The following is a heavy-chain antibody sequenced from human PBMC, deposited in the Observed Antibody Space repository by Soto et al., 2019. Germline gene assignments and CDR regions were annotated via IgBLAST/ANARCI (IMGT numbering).Heavy chain of an antibody. Sequence: QITLKESGPTLVKPTQTLTLTCTFSGFSLSTSGVGVGWIRQPPGKALEWLALIYWADDKRDSPSLKSRLTNTKDTSKNQVVLTMTNMDPVDTATYYCAHSLIGYYYDSSGSNWFDPWGQGTLVTVSS. CDR1: GFSLSTSGVG. CDR2: IYWADDK. J-gene: IGHJ5*02. D-gene: IGHD3-22*01. CDR3: AHSLIGYYYDSSGSNWFDP. V-gene: IGHV2-5*02.